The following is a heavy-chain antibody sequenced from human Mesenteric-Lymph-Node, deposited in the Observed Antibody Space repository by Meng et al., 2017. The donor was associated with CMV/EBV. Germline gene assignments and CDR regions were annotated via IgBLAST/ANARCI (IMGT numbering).Heavy chain of an antibody. J-gene: IGHJ4*02. CDR1: GGSVSSGNYS. CDR2: IYYSGST. Sequence: SGGSVSSGNYSWSWIRQPPGKGLEWIGYIYYSGSTNYNPSLKSRVTISVDTSKDQFSLKLYSVTAADTAVYYCARDYGSYGSGMLGYWGQGTLVTVSS. CDR3: ARDYGSYGSGMLGY. D-gene: IGHD3-10*01. V-gene: IGHV4-61*01.